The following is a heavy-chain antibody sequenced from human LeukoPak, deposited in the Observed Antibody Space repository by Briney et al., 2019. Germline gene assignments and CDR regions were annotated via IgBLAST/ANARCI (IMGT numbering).Heavy chain of an antibody. V-gene: IGHV1-18*01. CDR2: ISANNGDT. J-gene: IGHJ4*02. D-gene: IGHD4-17*01. Sequence: ASVKVSCKASGYTFINYGISWVRQAPGQGLEWMGWISANNGDTDYAQKFQGRVTLTTDTSTNTAYMELRSLRSDDTAVYYCARDIAVTNFDYWGQGTLVTVSS. CDR3: ARDIAVTNFDY. CDR1: GYTFINYG.